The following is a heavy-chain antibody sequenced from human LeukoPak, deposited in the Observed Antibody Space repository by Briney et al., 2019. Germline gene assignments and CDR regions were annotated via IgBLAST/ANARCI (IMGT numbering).Heavy chain of an antibody. V-gene: IGHV3-7*01. J-gene: IGHJ4*02. CDR2: INQNGDEK. Sequence: PGGSLRLSCADSGFTFSGYWMDWVRQAPGKGLEWVANINQNGDEKYYVDSVKGRFTISRDNGKNSLYLQMNSLRAEDTAVYYCARYRHLGYWGQGTLVTVSS. CDR3: ARYRHLGY. CDR1: GFTFSGYW.